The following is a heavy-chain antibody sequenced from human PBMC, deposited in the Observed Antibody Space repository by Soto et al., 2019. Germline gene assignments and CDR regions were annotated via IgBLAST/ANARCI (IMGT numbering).Heavy chain of an antibody. CDR3: TRRGTDRWDSGLGY. CDR1: GFTFSGSS. D-gene: IGHD1-26*01. J-gene: IGHJ4*02. Sequence: EVQLVESGGGLVQSGGSLKLSCAASGFTFSGSSMHWVRQASGKGLAWVVRIRSKVNSYATAYAASVEDRFIISRDGSKNTTYLQMNSLQPEDTAVYYCTRRGTDRWDSGLGYWGQGTLVTVPS. CDR2: IRSKVNSYAT. V-gene: IGHV3-73*02.